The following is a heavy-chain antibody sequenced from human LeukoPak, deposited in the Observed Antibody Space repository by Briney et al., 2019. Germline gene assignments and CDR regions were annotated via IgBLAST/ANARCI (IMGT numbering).Heavy chain of an antibody. CDR2: IYAGDTI. CDR3: AKDRYSGSSYFDY. V-gene: IGHV3-66*01. Sequence: GGSLRLSCVVSGFSVSNNYVSWVRQAPGKGLEWVSVIYAGDTIKYADSVKGRFTISRDNSKNTVYLQMNSLRAEDTALYYCAKDRYSGSSYFDYWGQGTLVTVSS. CDR1: GFSVSNNY. J-gene: IGHJ4*02. D-gene: IGHD1-26*01.